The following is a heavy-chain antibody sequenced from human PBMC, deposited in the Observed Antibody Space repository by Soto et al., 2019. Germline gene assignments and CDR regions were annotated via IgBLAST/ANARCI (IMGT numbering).Heavy chain of an antibody. CDR3: ARQKSSRYDY. V-gene: IGHV4-59*08. D-gene: IGHD6-13*01. CDR1: GGSISSYY. J-gene: IGHJ4*02. Sequence: SETLSLTCTVSGGSISSYYWNWIRQPPGKGLEWIGYIYYSGSSNYNPSLKSRVTISVDTSKNQFSLILSSVTAADTAVYYCARQKSSRYDYWGQGTLVTVSS. CDR2: IYYSGSS.